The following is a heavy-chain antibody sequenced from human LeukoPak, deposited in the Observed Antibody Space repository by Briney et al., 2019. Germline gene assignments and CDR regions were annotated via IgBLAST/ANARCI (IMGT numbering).Heavy chain of an antibody. CDR2: IYTSGRT. J-gene: IGHJ3*02. V-gene: IGHV4-61*02. CDR1: GGSIRSGSYY. Sequence: PSETLSLTCTVSGGSIRSGSYYWSWIRPPAGKGLEWIGRIYTSGRTNYNPSLKSRVTISLDTSKNQFSLKLSSVTAADTAVYYCARDFESSSWYYAFDIWGQGTMVTVSS. CDR3: ARDFESSSWYYAFDI. D-gene: IGHD6-13*01.